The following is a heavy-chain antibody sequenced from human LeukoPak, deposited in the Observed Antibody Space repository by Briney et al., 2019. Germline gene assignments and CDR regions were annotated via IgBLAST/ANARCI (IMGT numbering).Heavy chain of an antibody. CDR3: ARVGLYSSSWYFDY. Sequence: SETLSLTCAVYGGSFSGYYWSWIRQPPGKGLEWIGEINHSGSTNYNPPLKSRVTMSVDTSKNQFSLKLSSVTAADTAVYYCARVGLYSSSWYFDYWGQGTLVTVSS. CDR2: INHSGST. D-gene: IGHD6-13*01. J-gene: IGHJ4*02. CDR1: GGSFSGYY. V-gene: IGHV4-34*01.